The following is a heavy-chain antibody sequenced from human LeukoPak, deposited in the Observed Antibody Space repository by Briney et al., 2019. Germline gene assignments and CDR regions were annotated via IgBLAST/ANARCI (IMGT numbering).Heavy chain of an antibody. D-gene: IGHD2-21*02. CDR3: ASRTADSMAPPDYFDY. J-gene: IGHJ4*02. CDR2: IYYSGST. Sequence: SETLSLTCTVSGGSISSYYWSWIRQPPGRGLEWIGYIYYSGSTNYNPSLKSRVTISVDTSKNQFSLKLSSVTAADTAVYYCASRTADSMAPPDYFDYWGQGTLVTVSS. V-gene: IGHV4-59*01. CDR1: GGSISSYY.